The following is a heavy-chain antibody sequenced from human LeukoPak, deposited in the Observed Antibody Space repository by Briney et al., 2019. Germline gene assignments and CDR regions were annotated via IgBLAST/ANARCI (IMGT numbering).Heavy chain of an antibody. V-gene: IGHV4-59*01. D-gene: IGHD3/OR15-3a*01. Sequence: PSETLSLTCTVPGGSISSYYWSWIRQPPGKGLEWIGYIYYSGSTNYNPSLKSRVTISVDTSRNQFSLKLSSVTAADTAVYYCARGLPGLVPYYYYYYMDVWGKGTTVTISS. CDR3: ARGLPGLVPYYYYYYMDV. CDR2: IYYSGST. CDR1: GGSISSYY. J-gene: IGHJ6*03.